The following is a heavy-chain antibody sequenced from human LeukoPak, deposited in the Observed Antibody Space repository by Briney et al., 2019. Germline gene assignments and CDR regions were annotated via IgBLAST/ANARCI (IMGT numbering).Heavy chain of an antibody. Sequence: ASVKVSCKASGYTFTSYGITWVRQAPGQGLEWMGWISAYNGNTNYAQKLQGRVTMTTDTSTSTAHMELRSLRSDDTAVYYCAREYSSSWYGHIYWGQGTLVTVSS. D-gene: IGHD6-13*01. J-gene: IGHJ4*02. V-gene: IGHV1-18*01. CDR1: GYTFTSYG. CDR2: ISAYNGNT. CDR3: AREYSSSWYGHIY.